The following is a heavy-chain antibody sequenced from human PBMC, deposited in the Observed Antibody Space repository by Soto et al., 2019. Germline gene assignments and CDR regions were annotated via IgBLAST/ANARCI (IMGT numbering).Heavy chain of an antibody. CDR2: IIHIFGTA. J-gene: IGHJ4*02. CDR3: ASPYTDSSSWSRPWLL. V-gene: IGHV1-69*01. Sequence: QVQLVQSGAEVKKPGSSVKVSCKASGGTFRSYAISWVRQAPGQGLEWMGGIIHIFGTANYAQKFQGRVTITADESTSTAYMELSSLRSEDTAVYYCASPYTDSSSWSRPWLLWGQGTLVTVSS. CDR1: GGTFRSYA. D-gene: IGHD6-13*01.